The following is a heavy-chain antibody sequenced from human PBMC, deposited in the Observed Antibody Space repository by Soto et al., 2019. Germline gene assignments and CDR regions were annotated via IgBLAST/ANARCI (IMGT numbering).Heavy chain of an antibody. CDR3: ARLGGYYQAFDS. CDR2: IYYTGNT. V-gene: IGHV4-59*08. Sequence: PSETLSLTCTVSGGSIRDYYWGWIRQSPGKGLDWIGYIYYTGNTKYKPSLKSRVTISVDSSKKQFSLKLDSVTAADTAVYYCARLGGYYQAFDSWGQGTLVTVSS. D-gene: IGHD3-22*01. J-gene: IGHJ4*02. CDR1: GGSIRDYY.